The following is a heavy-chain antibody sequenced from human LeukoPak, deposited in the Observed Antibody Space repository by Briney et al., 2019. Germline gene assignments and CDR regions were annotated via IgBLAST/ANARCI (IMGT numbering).Heavy chain of an antibody. Sequence: GRSLRLSCAASGFTFGSYGMHWVRQAPGKGLEWVAVTSYDGRDRNFADSVKGRFTISRDNSKNTLYLQTNSLRIEDTAVYYCARCWDGYNVFDYWGQGTLVTVSS. CDR2: TSYDGRDR. D-gene: IGHD5-24*01. CDR3: ARCWDGYNVFDY. J-gene: IGHJ4*02. V-gene: IGHV3-30*04. CDR1: GFTFGSYG.